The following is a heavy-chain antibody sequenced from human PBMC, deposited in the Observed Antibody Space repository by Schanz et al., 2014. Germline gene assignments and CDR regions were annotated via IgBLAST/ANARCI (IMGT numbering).Heavy chain of an antibody. Sequence: QVQLVQSGAEMKKPGASVKVSCKASGYTFTGYYMHWVRQAPGQGLEWMGWINPNSGTTNYAQKFQGWVTITRGTSISTAYMELSRLKSDDTAVYYCARAFGGYDPAGALDYWGQGTLVTVSS. CDR2: INPNSGTT. D-gene: IGHD5-12*01. CDR1: GYTFTGYY. CDR3: ARAFGGYDPAGALDY. V-gene: IGHV1-2*04. J-gene: IGHJ4*02.